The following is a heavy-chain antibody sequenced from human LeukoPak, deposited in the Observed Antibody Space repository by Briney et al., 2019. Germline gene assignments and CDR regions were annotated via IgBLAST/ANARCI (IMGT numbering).Heavy chain of an antibody. D-gene: IGHD4-11*01. CDR3: ATVATTVSFDY. J-gene: IGHJ4*02. CDR2: ISSSGSTI. V-gene: IGHV3-11*01. CDR1: GFTFSDYY. Sequence: GGSLRLSCAASGFTFSDYYMSWIRQAPGKGLEWVSYISSSGSTIYYADSVKGRFTISRDNAKNSLYLQMNSLRAEDTAVYYCATVATTVSFDYWGQGTLVTVSS.